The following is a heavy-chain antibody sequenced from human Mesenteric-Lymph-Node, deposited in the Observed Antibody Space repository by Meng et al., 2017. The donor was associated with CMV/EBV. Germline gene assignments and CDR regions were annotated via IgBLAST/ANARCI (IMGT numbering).Heavy chain of an antibody. CDR1: GYTFSGYY. CDR2: INPNSGGT. Sequence: ASVKVSCKTSGYTFSGYYMYWVRQAPGQGLEWMGWINPNSGGTNYAQTFQGRVTMTRDTSISTAYMELSRLRSDDTAVYYCARGTHYYDRGGYDAFDIWGQGTMVTVSS. J-gene: IGHJ3*02. CDR3: ARGTHYYDRGGYDAFDI. V-gene: IGHV1-2*02. D-gene: IGHD3-22*01.